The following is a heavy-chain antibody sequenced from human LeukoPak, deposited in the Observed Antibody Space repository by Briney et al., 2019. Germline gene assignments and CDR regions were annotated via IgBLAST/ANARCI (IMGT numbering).Heavy chain of an antibody. CDR3: ARPRVRVRAFDI. J-gene: IGHJ3*02. CDR2: IYYSGST. V-gene: IGHV4-59*01. Sequence: PSETLSLTCTVSGGSISSYYWSWIRQPPGKGLEWIGYIYYSGSTNYNPSLKSRVTISVDTSKNQFSLKLSSVTAADTAVYYCARPRVRVRAFDIWGQGTMVTVSS. D-gene: IGHD3-10*01. CDR1: GGSISSYY.